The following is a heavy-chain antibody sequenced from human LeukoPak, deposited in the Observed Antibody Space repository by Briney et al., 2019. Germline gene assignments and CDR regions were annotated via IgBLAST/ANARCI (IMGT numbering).Heavy chain of an antibody. J-gene: IGHJ4*02. Sequence: SETLSLTCTVSGGSISIYYWNWIRQPPGKGLEWIGYIYNSGSTIYSPSLKSRVTMSVDTSKNQFSLKLRSVTAADTAVYYCARSYSGTNHPFDFWGQGTLVTVSS. D-gene: IGHD5-12*01. CDR3: ARSYSGTNHPFDF. CDR1: GGSISIYY. CDR2: IYNSGST. V-gene: IGHV4-59*01.